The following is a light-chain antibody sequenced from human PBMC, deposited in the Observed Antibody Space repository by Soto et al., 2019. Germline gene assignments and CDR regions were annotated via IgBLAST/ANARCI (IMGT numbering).Light chain of an antibody. CDR3: QQTYGTPYT. CDR2: AAS. CDR1: QSISTY. Sequence: DIQMTQSPFSLSASLGDRVTITCRASQSISTYLNWYQQKPGKAPKLLIYAASSLQSGVPSRFSGSGSGTDFTLTISSLQPEDFASYHCQQTYGTPYTFGQGTRLEIK. V-gene: IGKV1-39*01. J-gene: IGKJ2*01.